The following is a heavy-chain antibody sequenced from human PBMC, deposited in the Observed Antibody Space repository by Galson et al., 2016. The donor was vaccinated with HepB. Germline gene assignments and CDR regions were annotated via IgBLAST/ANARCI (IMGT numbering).Heavy chain of an antibody. CDR3: ARDRTDHGSGTYGHDS. CDR2: IKEDGSKE. D-gene: IGHD3-16*01. Sequence: SLRLSCAASGFSFSSSWMSWVRQAPGKGLEWVANIKEDGSKEYYVDSVKGGFTVSRDNAKNSLYLQMNNLRAEDKAMYYCARDRTDHGSGTYGHDSWGQGTLVTVSS. J-gene: IGHJ4*02. V-gene: IGHV3-7*03. CDR1: GFSFSSSW.